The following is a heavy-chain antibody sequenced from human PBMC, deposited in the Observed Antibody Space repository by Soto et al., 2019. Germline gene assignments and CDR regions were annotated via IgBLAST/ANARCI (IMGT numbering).Heavy chain of an antibody. J-gene: IGHJ5*02. CDR2: ISGSGKTI. V-gene: IGHV3-11*01. CDR1: GFIFSDYY. D-gene: IGHD1-26*01. CDR3: ASALKWGVATGWLDP. Sequence: QVQVVESGGGLVKPGGSLRLSCAASGFIFSDYYMNWIRQAPGKGLEWVSYISGSGKTIYYAGSVQGRFTISRDNAKNSLYLQMNSLRADYTAAYYCASALKWGVATGWLDPWGQGTLVPVSS.